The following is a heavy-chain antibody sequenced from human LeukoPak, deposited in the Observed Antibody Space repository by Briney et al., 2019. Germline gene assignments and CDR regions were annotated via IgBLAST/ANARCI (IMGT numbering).Heavy chain of an antibody. CDR3: AKMWIQLRGYYYGMDV. CDR1: GYTFTSYY. Sequence: ASVKVSCKASGYTFTSYYMHWVRQAPGQGLEWMGIINPSGGSTSYAQKFQGRVTMTRDTSTSTVYMELSSLRSEDTAVYYCAKMWIQLRGYYYGMDVWGQGTTVTVSS. D-gene: IGHD5-18*01. V-gene: IGHV1-46*01. CDR2: INPSGGST. J-gene: IGHJ6*02.